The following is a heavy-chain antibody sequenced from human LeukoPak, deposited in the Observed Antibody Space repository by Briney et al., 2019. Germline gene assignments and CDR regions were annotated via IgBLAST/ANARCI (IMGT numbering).Heavy chain of an antibody. CDR1: GFTFSSYA. J-gene: IGHJ4*02. Sequence: GSLRLSCAASGFTFSSYAMSWVRQAPGKGLEWVSAISGSGGSTYYADSVKGRFTISRDNSKNTLYLQMNSLRAEDTAVYYCARDQGDYYGSGRYKAYDYWGQGTLVTVSS. CDR3: ARDQGDYYGSGRYKAYDY. D-gene: IGHD3-10*01. CDR2: ISGSGGST. V-gene: IGHV3-23*01.